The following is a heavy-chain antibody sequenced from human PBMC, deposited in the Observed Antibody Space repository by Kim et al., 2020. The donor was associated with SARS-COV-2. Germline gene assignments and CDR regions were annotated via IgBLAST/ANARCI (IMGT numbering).Heavy chain of an antibody. J-gene: IGHJ3*02. V-gene: IGHV3-30*02. CDR3: AKLRYLAWRGAVDI. Sequence: YADSVKGRCTISRDNSKNTLYLQRNSLRAEDTAVYYCAKLRYLAWRGAVDIWGQGTMVTVSS. D-gene: IGHD3-9*01.